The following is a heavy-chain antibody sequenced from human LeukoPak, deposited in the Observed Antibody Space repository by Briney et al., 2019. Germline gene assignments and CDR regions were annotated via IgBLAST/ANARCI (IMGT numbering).Heavy chain of an antibody. CDR2: IYYSGST. Sequence: SETLSLTCTVSGGSISSSSYYWGWIRQPPGKGLEWIGSIYYSGSTYYNPSLKSRVTISVDTSKNQFSLKLSSVTAADTAVYYCARGVYSSSGGWFDPWGQGTLVTVSS. CDR3: ARGVYSSSGGWFDP. CDR1: GGSISSSSYY. V-gene: IGHV4-39*07. D-gene: IGHD6-6*01. J-gene: IGHJ5*02.